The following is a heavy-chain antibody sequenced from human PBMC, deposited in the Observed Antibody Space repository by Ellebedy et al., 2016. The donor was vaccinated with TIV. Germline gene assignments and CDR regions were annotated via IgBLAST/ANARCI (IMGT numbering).Heavy chain of an antibody. CDR1: GFTFGDYA. V-gene: IGHV3-66*01. D-gene: IGHD2-21*01. Sequence: GGSLRLSCTASGFTFGDYAMNWVRQAPGKGLEWVSVLYPDAKTNYTDSVNGRFIVSRDSSKNTLYLQMNSLTAEDTAVYYCARDPGGGGDFGDNWFDPWGQGTLVTVSS. CDR3: ARDPGGGGDFGDNWFDP. J-gene: IGHJ5*02. CDR2: LYPDAKT.